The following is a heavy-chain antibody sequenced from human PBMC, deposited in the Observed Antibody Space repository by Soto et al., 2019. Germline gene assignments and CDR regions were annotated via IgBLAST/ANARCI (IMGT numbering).Heavy chain of an antibody. D-gene: IGHD6-13*01. CDR2: ISAYNGNT. V-gene: IGHV1-18*04. J-gene: IGHJ4*02. CDR1: GGTFSSYG. Sequence: QVQLVQSGAEVKKPGSSVKVSCKASGGTFSSYGISWVRQAPGQGLEWMGWISAYNGNTNYAQKLQGRVTMTTDTSTSTAYMELRSLRSDDTAVYYCARDHSAPTIAAAIDFDYWGQGTLVTVSS. CDR3: ARDHSAPTIAAAIDFDY.